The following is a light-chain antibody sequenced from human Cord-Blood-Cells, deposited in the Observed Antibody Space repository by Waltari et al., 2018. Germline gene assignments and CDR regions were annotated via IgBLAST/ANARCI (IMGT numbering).Light chain of an antibody. Sequence: DIQMTQSPSTLSASVGDRVTITCRASQSISSWLAWYQQKPGKAPKLLIYKASSLESGVPSRFSGSGSWTEFTLTTSSLQPDDFATYYCQQYNSYPFTFGPGTKVDIK. CDR1: QSISSW. CDR3: QQYNSYPFT. V-gene: IGKV1-5*03. CDR2: KAS. J-gene: IGKJ3*01.